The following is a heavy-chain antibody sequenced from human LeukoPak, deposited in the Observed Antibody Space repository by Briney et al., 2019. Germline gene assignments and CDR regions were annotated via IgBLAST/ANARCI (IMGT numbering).Heavy chain of an antibody. J-gene: IGHJ6*02. CDR1: GFTVSNYD. CDR3: ATEGYCSSTSCYSTYYYYGMDV. CDR2: ISTAGDP. D-gene: IGHD2-2*01. Sequence: GGSLRLSCAASGFTVSNYDLHWVRQGTGKGLEWVSGISTAGDPYYPGSVKGRFTISRDNAKNSLHLQMNSLRAEDTAVYYCATEGYCSSTSCYSTYYYYGMDVWGQGTTVTVSS. V-gene: IGHV3-13*04.